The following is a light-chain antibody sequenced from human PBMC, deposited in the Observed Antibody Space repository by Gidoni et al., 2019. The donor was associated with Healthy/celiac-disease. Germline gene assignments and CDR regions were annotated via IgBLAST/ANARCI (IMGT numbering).Light chain of an antibody. CDR3: QQSYSTPFT. J-gene: IGKJ3*01. Sequence: DIQMTPSPSSLSASVGDRVTITCRASQSISSYLNWYQQKPGKAPKLLIYAASSLQSGVPSRFSGSGSGTDFTLTISSLQPEDFANYYCQQSYSTPFTFGPGTKVDIK. V-gene: IGKV1-39*01. CDR2: AAS. CDR1: QSISSY.